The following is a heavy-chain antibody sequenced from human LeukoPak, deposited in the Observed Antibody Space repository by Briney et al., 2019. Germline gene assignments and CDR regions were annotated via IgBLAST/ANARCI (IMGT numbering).Heavy chain of an antibody. J-gene: IGHJ4*02. V-gene: IGHV4-30-2*01. Sequence: SQTLSLTCTVSGGSISSGGYYWSWIRQPPGKGLEWIGYIYHSGSTYYNPSLKSRVTISVDRSKNQFSLKLSSVTAADTAVYYCARVFHPTSSQFYFDYWGQETLVTVS. D-gene: IGHD2-2*01. CDR3: ARVFHPTSSQFYFDY. CDR2: IYHSGST. CDR1: GGSISSGGYY.